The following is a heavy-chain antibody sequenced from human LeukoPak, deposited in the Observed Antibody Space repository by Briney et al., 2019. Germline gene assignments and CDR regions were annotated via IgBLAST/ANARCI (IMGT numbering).Heavy chain of an antibody. CDR1: GFTFSSYS. CDR2: ISSSSSYI. Sequence: GGPLRLSCAASGFTFSSYSMNWVRQAPGKGLEWVSSISSSSSYIYYADSVKGRFTISRDNAKNSPYLQMNSLRAEDTAVYYCAQAGDSSGYFDYWGQGTLVTVSS. CDR3: AQAGDSSGYFDY. J-gene: IGHJ4*02. D-gene: IGHD3-22*01. V-gene: IGHV3-21*01.